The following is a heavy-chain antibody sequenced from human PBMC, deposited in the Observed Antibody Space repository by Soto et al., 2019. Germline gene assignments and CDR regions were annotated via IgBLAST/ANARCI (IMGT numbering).Heavy chain of an antibody. D-gene: IGHD3-16*02. CDR2: ISAYNGNT. V-gene: IGHV1-18*01. CDR1: GYTFTSYG. CDR3: ARVLGNTFGGVIATNWFDP. Sequence: ASVQVSCKASGYTFTSYGISWVRQAPGQGLEWMGWISAYNGNTNYAQKLQGRVTMTTDTSTSTAYMELRSLRSDDTAVYYCARVLGNTFGGVIATNWFDPWGQGTLVTVSS. J-gene: IGHJ5*02.